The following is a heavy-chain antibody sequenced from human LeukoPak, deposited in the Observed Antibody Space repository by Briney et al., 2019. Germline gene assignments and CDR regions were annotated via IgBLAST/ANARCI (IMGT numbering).Heavy chain of an antibody. CDR3: ARGGKIGVFSDYGGNYY. V-gene: IGHV1-2*06. CDR2: INPNSGGT. CDR1: GYTFTGYY. J-gene: IGHJ4*02. D-gene: IGHD4-23*01. Sequence: ASVKVSCKASGYTFTGYYMHWVRQAPGQGLEWMGRINPNSGGTNYAQKFQGRVTMTRDTSISTAYMELSRLRSEDTAVYYCARGGKIGVFSDYGGNYYWGQGTLVTVSS.